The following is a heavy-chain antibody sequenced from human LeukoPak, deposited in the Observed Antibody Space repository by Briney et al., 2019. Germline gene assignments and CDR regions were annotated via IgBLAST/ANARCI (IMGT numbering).Heavy chain of an antibody. CDR2: INHSGST. D-gene: IGHD3-9*01. V-gene: IGHV4-34*01. Sequence: SETLSLTCAVYGGSFSGYYWSWIRQPPGKGLEWIGEINHSGSTNYNPSLKSRVTISVDTSKNQFSLKRSSVTAADTAVYYCARPYDILTGAFDYWGQGTLVTVSS. CDR3: ARPYDILTGAFDY. J-gene: IGHJ4*02. CDR1: GGSFSGYY.